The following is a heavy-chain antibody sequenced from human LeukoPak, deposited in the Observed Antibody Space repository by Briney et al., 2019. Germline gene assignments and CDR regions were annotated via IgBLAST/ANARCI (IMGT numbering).Heavy chain of an antibody. CDR2: IIPILGIA. Sequence: SVKVSCKASGGTFSSYAISWVRQAPGQGLEWMGRIIPILGIANYAQKFQGRVTITADKSTSTAYMELSSLRSEDTAVYYCASMTTVTTGIDYWGQGTLVTVSS. D-gene: IGHD4-17*01. CDR1: GGTFSSYA. V-gene: IGHV1-69*04. J-gene: IGHJ4*02. CDR3: ASMTTVTTGIDY.